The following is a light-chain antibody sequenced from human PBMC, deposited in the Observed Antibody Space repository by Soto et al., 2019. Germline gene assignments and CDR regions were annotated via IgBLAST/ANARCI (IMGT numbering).Light chain of an antibody. J-gene: IGKJ1*01. V-gene: IGKV3-11*01. CDR1: QSVSNNY. Sequence: EIVLTQSPGTLSLSPGEIATLSCSASQSVSNNYLAWYQQKPGQAPRLLIYGASNRATDIPARFSGSGSGTDFTLTISNLEPEDFAVYYCQQHSHWPPWTFGQGTKGDIK. CDR2: GAS. CDR3: QQHSHWPPWT.